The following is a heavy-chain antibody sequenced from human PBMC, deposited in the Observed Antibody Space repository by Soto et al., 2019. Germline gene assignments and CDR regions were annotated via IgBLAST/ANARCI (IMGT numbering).Heavy chain of an antibody. Sequence: QVQLVESGGGVVQPGRSLRLSCAASGFTFSSYGMHWVRQAPGKGLEWVAVISYDGSNKYYADSVKGRFTISRDNSKNTLYLQMNSLRAEDTAVYYRVGLMVYAPFDYWGQGTLVTVSS. CDR1: GFTFSSYG. V-gene: IGHV3-30*03. CDR3: VGLMVYAPFDY. J-gene: IGHJ4*02. D-gene: IGHD2-8*01. CDR2: ISYDGSNK.